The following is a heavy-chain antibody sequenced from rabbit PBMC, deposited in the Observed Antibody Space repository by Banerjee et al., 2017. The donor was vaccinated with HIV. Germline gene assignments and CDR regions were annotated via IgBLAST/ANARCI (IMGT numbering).Heavy chain of an antibody. V-gene: IGHV1S45*01. Sequence: QEQLKESGGGLVQPGGSLKLSCKASGFDFSVYYMSWVRQAPGKGLEWIACINTSSGNTVYASWAKGRFTISKTSSTTVTLQMTSLTAADTATYFCARDLAGVIGWNFGLWGPGTLVTVS. CDR3: ARDLAGVIGWNFGL. J-gene: IGHJ4*01. CDR1: GFDFSVYYM. D-gene: IGHD4-1*01. CDR2: INTSSGNT.